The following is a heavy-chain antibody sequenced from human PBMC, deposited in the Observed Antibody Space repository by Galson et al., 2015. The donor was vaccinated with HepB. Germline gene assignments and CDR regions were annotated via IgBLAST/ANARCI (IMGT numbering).Heavy chain of an antibody. CDR2: INWNGGRT. D-gene: IGHD4-17*01. CDR1: GFTFDDYG. V-gene: IGHV3-20*04. Sequence: SLRLSCAASGFTFDDYGMSWVRQGQGKGLEWVSGINWNGGRTAYADSVKGRFTISRDNAKNSLFLQMNRLKTEDTAMYFCTTVDLSFGYGDEVDWGQGTLVTVSS. CDR3: TTVDLSFGYGDEVD. J-gene: IGHJ4*02.